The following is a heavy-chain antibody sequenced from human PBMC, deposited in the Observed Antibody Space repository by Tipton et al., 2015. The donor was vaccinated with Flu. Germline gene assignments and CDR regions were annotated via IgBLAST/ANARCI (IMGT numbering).Heavy chain of an antibody. J-gene: IGHJ6*02. Sequence: GLVKPSETLSLTCTVSGGSLSSYYWSWIRQPAGKGLEWIGRMYTSGSTNYNPSLKSRLTMSVDASKQQFSLKLSSMTAADTAVYYCARGSGSGTFMIFDLWGQGTTVTVSS. V-gene: IGHV4-4*07. CDR1: GGSLSSYY. CDR3: ARGSGSGTFMIFDL. CDR2: MYTSGST. D-gene: IGHD3/OR15-3a*01.